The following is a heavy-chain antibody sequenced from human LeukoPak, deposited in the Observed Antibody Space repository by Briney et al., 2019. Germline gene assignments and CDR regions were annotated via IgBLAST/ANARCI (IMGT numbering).Heavy chain of an antibody. CDR2: ISSSSSTI. CDR1: GFTFSSYS. CDR3: ARDHDFLQDPRFLNWFDP. D-gene: IGHD2-21*02. J-gene: IGHJ5*02. Sequence: PGGSLRLSCAASGFTFSSYSMNWVRQAPGKGLEWVSYISSSSSTIYYADSVKGRFTISRDNAKNSLYLQMNSLRAADTAVYYCARDHDFLQDPRFLNWFDPWGQGTLVTVSS. V-gene: IGHV3-48*01.